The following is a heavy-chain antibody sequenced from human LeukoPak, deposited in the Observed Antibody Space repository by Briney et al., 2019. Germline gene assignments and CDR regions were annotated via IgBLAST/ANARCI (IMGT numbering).Heavy chain of an antibody. CDR1: EFTFTTYG. V-gene: IGHV3-33*01. Sequence: PGRCLTLSCAASEFTFTTYGMHWVRQAPGKGLEWVAFIYYDGSNIYYADYVKGRFTISRDISKNTLYLQMDSLRAEDTAIYYCARDWKTNSFDYWGQGTLVTVSS. D-gene: IGHD1-1*01. J-gene: IGHJ4*02. CDR2: IYYDGSNI. CDR3: ARDWKTNSFDY.